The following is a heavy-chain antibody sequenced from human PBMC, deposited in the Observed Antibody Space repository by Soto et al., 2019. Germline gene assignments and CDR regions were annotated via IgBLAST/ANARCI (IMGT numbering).Heavy chain of an antibody. Sequence: QMQLVESGGGLVKPGGSLRLSCAASGFTFSDYYMTWIRQAPGKGLEWVASISGSGSNTNYADSVKGRFTISRDKANHSLYLQMNSLRVEDTAVYYCARLLGYSDIVTDLYRGCFDPWGQGTLVTVSS. D-gene: IGHD3-9*01. J-gene: IGHJ5*02. CDR3: ARLLGYSDIVTDLYRGCFDP. V-gene: IGHV3-11*06. CDR1: GFTFSDYY. CDR2: ISGSGSNT.